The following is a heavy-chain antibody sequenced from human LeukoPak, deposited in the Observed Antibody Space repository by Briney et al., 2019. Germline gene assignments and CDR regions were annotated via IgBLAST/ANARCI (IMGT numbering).Heavy chain of an antibody. D-gene: IGHD6-19*01. CDR2: IKEDGSET. CDR3: ARASNSSGWDEFDY. V-gene: IGHV3-7*05. CDR1: GFTFSSYW. Sequence: GGSLRLSCAASGFTFSSYWMSWVRQAPGKGLEWVANIKEDGSETYYVDSVKGRFTISRDNAKNSLYLQMDSLRADDTAVYYCARASNSSGWDEFDYWGQGTLVTVSS. J-gene: IGHJ4*02.